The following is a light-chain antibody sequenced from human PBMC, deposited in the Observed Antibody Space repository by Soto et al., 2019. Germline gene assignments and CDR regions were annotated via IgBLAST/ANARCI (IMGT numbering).Light chain of an antibody. Sequence: EVVMTQSPATLSVSPGERATLSCRASQSVSSNLACYQQKPGQAPRLLIYGASTRATGTPARFSGSGSGTEFTLTISSLQSEDFAVYYCQQYNNWPPAFGQGTRLEIK. CDR2: GAS. CDR1: QSVSSN. CDR3: QQYNNWPPA. V-gene: IGKV3-15*01. J-gene: IGKJ5*01.